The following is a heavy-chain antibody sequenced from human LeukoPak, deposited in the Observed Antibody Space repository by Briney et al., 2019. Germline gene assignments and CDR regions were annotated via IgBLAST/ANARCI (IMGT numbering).Heavy chain of an antibody. Sequence: PGGSLRLSCAASGFTFSSYTMNWVRQSSGKGLEWVSTIGSGGDLHYADSVKGRFTISRDNAQNSLYLQMNNLRAEDTAVYYCARVLAVAGRAKDYWGQGALVTVSS. CDR3: ARVLAVAGRAKDY. CDR2: IGSGGDL. CDR1: GFTFSSYT. V-gene: IGHV3-21*05. D-gene: IGHD6-19*01. J-gene: IGHJ4*02.